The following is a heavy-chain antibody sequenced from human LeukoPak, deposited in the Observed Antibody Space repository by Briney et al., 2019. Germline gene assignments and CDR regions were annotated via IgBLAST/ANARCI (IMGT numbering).Heavy chain of an antibody. CDR2: INDGGNRK. CDR1: GFTFSTCG. J-gene: IGHJ4*02. D-gene: IGHD3/OR15-3a*01. CDR3: VKDFHNSWTFDY. Sequence: GGSLRLSCAASGFTFSTCGTHWVRQAPGKGLEWVAFINDGGNRKDYADSVQGRLTISRDTSKNILYLQMNSLRVEDTAVYYCVKDFHNSWTFDYWGQGTLVTVSS. V-gene: IGHV3-30*02.